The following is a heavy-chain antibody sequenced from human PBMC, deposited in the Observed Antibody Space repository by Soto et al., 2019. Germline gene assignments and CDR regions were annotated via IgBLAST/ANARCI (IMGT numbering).Heavy chain of an antibody. J-gene: IGHJ4*02. D-gene: IGHD3-10*01. V-gene: IGHV3-7*04. CDR3: ARDFGGY. CDR1: GFTFNNYW. CDR2: IKEDGSEK. Sequence: EVPLVESGGGLVQPGGSLRLSCAASGFTFNNYWMSWVRQAPGKGLEWVASIKEDGSEKYYVDSVKGRFTIARDNAKNSLYLQMNSLRAEDTAVYYCARDFGGYWGQGTLVTVSS.